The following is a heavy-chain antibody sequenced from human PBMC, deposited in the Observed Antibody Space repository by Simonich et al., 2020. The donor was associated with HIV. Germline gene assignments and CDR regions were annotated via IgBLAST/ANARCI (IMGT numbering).Heavy chain of an antibody. CDR3: ASGGSISSVWADDY. D-gene: IGHD3-16*01. CDR2: ISYDGSNK. V-gene: IGHV3-30*07. CDR1: GFTFSSYA. J-gene: IGHJ4*02. Sequence: QVQLVESGGGVVQPGRSLRLSCAASGFTFSSYAMHWVRQAPGKGLEWVAVISYDGSNKYYADSLKGRFTIARDHSKNTLYLQMNSLRAEDTAVYYCASGGSISSVWADDYWGQGTLVTVSS.